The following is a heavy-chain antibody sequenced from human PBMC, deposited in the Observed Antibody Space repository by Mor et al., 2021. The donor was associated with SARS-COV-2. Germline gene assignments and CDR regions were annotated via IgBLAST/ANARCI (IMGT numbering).Heavy chain of an antibody. Sequence: VDSVKGRFTISRDNAKNSLYLQMNSLRAEDTAVYYCARDKRGLTGYLSYYYYYGMDVWGQGTTVTVSS. CDR3: ARDKRGLTGYLSYYYYYGMDV. D-gene: IGHD3-9*01. J-gene: IGHJ6*02. V-gene: IGHV3-7*01.